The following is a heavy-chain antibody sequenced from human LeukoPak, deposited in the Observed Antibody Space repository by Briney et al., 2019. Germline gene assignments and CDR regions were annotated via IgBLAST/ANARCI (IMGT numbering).Heavy chain of an antibody. CDR1: GYSFNSNW. V-gene: IGHV5-51*01. CDR3: ARHRSPGHYDSSLEY. J-gene: IGHJ4*02. D-gene: IGHD3-22*01. Sequence: GESLKISCKGSGYSFNSNWIGWVRQMPGKGLEWMGIIYPGDSDTRYSPSFQGQVTISADKSITTAYLQWSSLKASDTAMYYCARHRSPGHYDSSLEYWGQGTLVTVSS. CDR2: IYPGDSDT.